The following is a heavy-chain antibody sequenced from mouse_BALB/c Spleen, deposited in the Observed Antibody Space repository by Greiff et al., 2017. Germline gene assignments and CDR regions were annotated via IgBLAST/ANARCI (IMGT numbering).Heavy chain of an antibody. J-gene: IGHJ1*01. CDR3: ARTGTNWYFDV. CDR1: GFSLTSYG. CDR2: IWSGGST. Sequence: VKLVESGPGLVQPSQSLSITCTVSGFSLTSYGVHWVRQSPGKGLEWLGVIWSGGSTDYNAAFISRLSISKDNSKSQVFFKMNSLQANDTAIYYCARTGTNWYFDVWGAGTTVTVSS. D-gene: IGHD4-1*01. V-gene: IGHV2-2*02.